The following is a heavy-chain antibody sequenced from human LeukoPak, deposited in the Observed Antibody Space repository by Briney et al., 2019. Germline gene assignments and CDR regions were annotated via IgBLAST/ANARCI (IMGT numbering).Heavy chain of an antibody. Sequence: GGSLRLSCAVSGFTFSNYWMNWVRQAPGKGLEWVANINQDGSEKYYVDSVKGRFTISRDDAKNSLFLQMNSLRVEDTAVYHCARDKDSWDYGDFYGNWGQGTLVTVSS. V-gene: IGHV3-7*01. CDR2: INQDGSEK. CDR3: ARDKDSWDYGDFYGN. CDR1: GFTFSNYW. D-gene: IGHD4-17*01. J-gene: IGHJ4*02.